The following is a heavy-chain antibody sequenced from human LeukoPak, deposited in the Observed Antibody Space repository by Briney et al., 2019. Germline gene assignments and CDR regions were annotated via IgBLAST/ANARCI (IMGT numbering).Heavy chain of an antibody. V-gene: IGHV3-21*01. CDR2: ISSSSSYI. J-gene: IGHJ4*02. CDR1: GFTFSSYS. CDR3: ARSYGDVGGLSDY. D-gene: IGHD4-17*01. Sequence: GGSLRLSCAASGFTFSSYSMNWVRQAPGKGLEWVSSISSSSSYIYYADSVKGRFTISRDNAKNTLYLQMNSLRAEDTAVYYCARSYGDVGGLSDYWGQGTLVTVSS.